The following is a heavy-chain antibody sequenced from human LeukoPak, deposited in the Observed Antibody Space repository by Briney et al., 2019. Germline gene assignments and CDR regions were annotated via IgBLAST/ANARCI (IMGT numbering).Heavy chain of an antibody. Sequence: PGRSLRLSCAASGFTFSSYDIHWVRQVTGKWLEWVSAVVTVGDTYYPGSVKERFTLSSDTARNSLFLHMNSLGAGDTAVYYCARVRNGSVGYYGMDVWGQGTKVTVSS. J-gene: IGHJ6*02. CDR1: GFTFSSYD. CDR3: ARVRNGSVGYYGMDV. V-gene: IGHV3-13*01. D-gene: IGHD1-26*01. CDR2: VVTVGDT.